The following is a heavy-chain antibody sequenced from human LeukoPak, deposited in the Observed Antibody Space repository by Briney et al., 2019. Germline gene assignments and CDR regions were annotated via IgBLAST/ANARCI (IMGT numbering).Heavy chain of an antibody. CDR1: GYTFTSYY. Sequence: GASVKVSCKASGYTFTSYYMHWVRQATGQGLEWMGWMNPNSGNTGYAQKFQGRVTITRNTSISTAYMELSSLRSEDTAVHYCARGGGGLDPGTHYYYYMDVWGKGTTVTVSS. CDR3: ARGGGGLDPGTHYYYYMDV. V-gene: IGHV1-8*03. J-gene: IGHJ6*03. D-gene: IGHD6-19*01. CDR2: MNPNSGNT.